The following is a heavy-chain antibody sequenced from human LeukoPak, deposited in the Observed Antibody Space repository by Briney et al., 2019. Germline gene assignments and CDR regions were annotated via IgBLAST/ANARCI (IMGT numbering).Heavy chain of an antibody. D-gene: IGHD1-26*01. J-gene: IGHJ4*02. CDR3: ARVIVGATKAPIDYFDY. CDR2: IYYSGST. CDR1: GGSISSYY. V-gene: IGHV4-59*01. Sequence: SETLSLTCTVSGGSISSYYWSWIRQPPGKGLEWIGYIYYSGSTNYNPSLKSRVTISVDTSKNQFSLKLSSVTAADTAVYYCARVIVGATKAPIDYFDYWGQGTLVTVSS.